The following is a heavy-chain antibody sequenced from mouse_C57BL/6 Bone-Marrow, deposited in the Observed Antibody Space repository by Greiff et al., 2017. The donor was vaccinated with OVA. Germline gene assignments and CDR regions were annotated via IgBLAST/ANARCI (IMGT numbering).Heavy chain of an antibody. D-gene: IGHD1-1*01. V-gene: IGHV1-50*01. J-gene: IGHJ4*01. CDR2: SDPSASYT. CDR3: AKGILRRIAMDY. Sequence: QVQLQQPGAELVKPGASVKLSCKASGYTFTSYWMQWVKQRPGQGLEWIGESDPSASYTNYNQKFTGKATLPVDTSSSTAYMQLSSLTSEDSAVYYCAKGILRRIAMDYWGQGTSVTVSS. CDR1: GYTFTSYW.